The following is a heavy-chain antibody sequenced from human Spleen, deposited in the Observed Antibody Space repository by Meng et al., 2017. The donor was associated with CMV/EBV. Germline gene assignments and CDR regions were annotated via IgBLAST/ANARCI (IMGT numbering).Heavy chain of an antibody. J-gene: IGHJ4*02. V-gene: IGHV3-43D*03. CDR3: AKGMSSSWIFDY. D-gene: IGHD6-13*01. CDR2: ISWDGGST. Sequence: GESLKISCAASGFTFSSYAMSWVRQAPGKGLEWVSLISWDGGSTYYADSVKGRFTISRDNSKNSLYLQMNSLRAEDTALYYCAKGMSSSWIFDYWGQGTLVTVSS. CDR1: GFTFSSYA.